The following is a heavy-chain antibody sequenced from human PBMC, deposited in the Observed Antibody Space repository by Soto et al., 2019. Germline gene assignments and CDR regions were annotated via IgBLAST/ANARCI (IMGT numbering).Heavy chain of an antibody. D-gene: IGHD1-1*01. CDR3: ARAQGSWKFDY. V-gene: IGHV3-23*01. J-gene: IGHJ4*02. Sequence: GGSLRLSCAASGFTFSSYAMSWVRQAPGKGLEWVSGISGSGGRTYYADSVKGRFTISRHNSKNTLYLQMNSLRAEDTAVYYCARAQGSWKFDYWGQGTLVTVSS. CDR1: GFTFSSYA. CDR2: ISGSGGRT.